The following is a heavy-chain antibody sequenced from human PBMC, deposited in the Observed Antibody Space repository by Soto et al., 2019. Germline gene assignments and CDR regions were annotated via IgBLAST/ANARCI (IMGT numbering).Heavy chain of an antibody. D-gene: IGHD3-3*01. J-gene: IGHJ3*02. CDR2: ISSSSSYI. CDR1: GFTFSSYS. CDR3: ARVRSPFEIPPDYAFDI. V-gene: IGHV3-21*01. Sequence: SGGSLRLSCAASGFTFSSYSMNWVRQAPGKGLEWVSSISSSSSYIYYADSVKGRFTISRDNAKNSLYLQMNSLRAEDTAVYYCARVRSPFEIPPDYAFDIWGQGTMVTVSS.